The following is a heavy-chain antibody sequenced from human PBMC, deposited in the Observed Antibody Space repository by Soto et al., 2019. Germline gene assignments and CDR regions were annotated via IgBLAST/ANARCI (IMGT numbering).Heavy chain of an antibody. D-gene: IGHD6-19*01. J-gene: IGHJ4*02. CDR3: ARVDSGGWYVDY. CDR1: GGSISSGDYY. CDR2: IYYSGST. V-gene: IGHV4-30-4*01. Sequence: PSETLSLTCTVSGGSISSGDYYWSWIRQPPGKGLEWIGYIYYSGSTYYNPSLKSRVTILVDTSKNQFSLKLSSVTAADTAVYYCARVDSGGWYVDYWGQGTLVTVSS.